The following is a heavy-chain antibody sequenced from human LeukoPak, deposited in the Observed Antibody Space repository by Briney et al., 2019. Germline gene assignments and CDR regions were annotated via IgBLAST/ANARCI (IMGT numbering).Heavy chain of an antibody. CDR3: ARGGNYYGNSPYWYFAL. J-gene: IGHJ2*01. CDR2: IYHTGST. V-gene: IGHV4-38-2*01. D-gene: IGHD3-10*01. CDR1: GYFISSGYF. Sequence: SETLSHTCAVSGYFISSGYFWGWIRQPPGKGLEWIGSIYHTGSTYYNPSFRVTISVDTSKNQFSLKLSSVTAADTAVYYCARGGNYYGNSPYWYFALWGRGTLVTVSS.